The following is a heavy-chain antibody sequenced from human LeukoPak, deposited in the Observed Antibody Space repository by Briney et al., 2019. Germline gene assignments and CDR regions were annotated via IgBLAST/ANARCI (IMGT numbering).Heavy chain of an antibody. D-gene: IGHD3-3*01. CDR3: ARHGYDFWSGYYSALYGMDV. Sequence: SETLSLTCTVSGGSISSYYWSWIRQPAGKGLEWIGRIYTSGSTNYNPSLKSRVTISVDTSKNQFSLKLSSVTAADTAVYYCARHGYDFWSGYYSALYGMDVWGQGTTVTVSS. V-gene: IGHV4-4*07. CDR2: IYTSGST. CDR1: GGSISSYY. J-gene: IGHJ6*02.